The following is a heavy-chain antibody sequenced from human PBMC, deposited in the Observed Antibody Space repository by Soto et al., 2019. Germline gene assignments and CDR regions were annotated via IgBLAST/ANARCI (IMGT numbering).Heavy chain of an antibody. J-gene: IGHJ3*02. D-gene: IGHD6-13*01. CDR2: ISYDGSNK. V-gene: IGHV3-30-3*01. Sequence: QVQLVESGGGVVQPGRSLRLSCAASGFTFSSYAMHWVRQAPGKGLEWVAVISYDGSNKYYADSVKGRFTISRDNSKNTLYLQMNSLRAEDTAVYYCARDQRSDRIAAAGRRGFGAFDIWGQGTMVPVSS. CDR3: ARDQRSDRIAAAGRRGFGAFDI. CDR1: GFTFSSYA.